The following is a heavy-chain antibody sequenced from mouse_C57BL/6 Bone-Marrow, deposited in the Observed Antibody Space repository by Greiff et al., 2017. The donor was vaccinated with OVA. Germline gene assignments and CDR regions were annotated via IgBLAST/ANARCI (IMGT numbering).Heavy chain of an antibody. Sequence: EVQLQQSVAELVRPGASVQLSCTASGFNFKNTYMHWVKQRPEQGLEWIGRIDPENGNTKYAPTFQGKATITADTSSNTAYLQLSSLTSYVTSSYYGALLRYCYAMDYWGQGTSVTVSS. V-gene: IGHV14-3*01. J-gene: IGHJ4*01. CDR2: IDPENGNT. CDR3: ALLRYCYAMDY. D-gene: IGHD2-12*01. CDR1: GFNFKNTY.